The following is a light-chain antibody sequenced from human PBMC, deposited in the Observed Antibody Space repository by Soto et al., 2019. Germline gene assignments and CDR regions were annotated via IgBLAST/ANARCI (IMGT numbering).Light chain of an antibody. CDR1: SSNIGAGYD. J-gene: IGLJ1*01. CDR2: GNI. V-gene: IGLV1-40*01. Sequence: QSVLTQPPSVSGAPGQRVTISCTGSSSNIGAGYDVHWYQQRPGTAPKLLIFGNINRPSGVPDRFSGSKSGTPASLTITGLQAEDEGDYYCQSYDSTLSDRYVFGTGTKLTVL. CDR3: QSYDSTLSDRYV.